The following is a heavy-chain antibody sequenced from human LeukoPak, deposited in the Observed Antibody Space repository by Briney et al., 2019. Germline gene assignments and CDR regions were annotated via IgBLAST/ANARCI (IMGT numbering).Heavy chain of an antibody. J-gene: IGHJ4*02. Sequence: SETLSLTCAVYGGSFSGYYWSWILQPPGKGLEWIGEINHSGSTNYNPSLKSRVTISVDTSKNQFSLKLSSVTAADTAVYYCARAHLSITMIVVVINPRYTYYFDYRGQGTLVTVSS. D-gene: IGHD3-22*01. CDR2: INHSGST. CDR3: ARAHLSITMIVVVINPRYTYYFDY. CDR1: GGSFSGYY. V-gene: IGHV4-34*01.